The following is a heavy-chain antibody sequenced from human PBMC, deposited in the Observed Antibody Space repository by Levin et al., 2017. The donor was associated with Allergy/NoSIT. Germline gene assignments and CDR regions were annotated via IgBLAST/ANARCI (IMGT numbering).Heavy chain of an antibody. CDR1: GITFSNAW. J-gene: IGHJ4*02. V-gene: IGHV3-15*01. D-gene: IGHD6-13*01. CDR2: IKSKADGGTT. Sequence: PGGSLRLSCAASGITFSNAWMSWARQAPGKGLEWVGRIKSKADGGTTEYAAPVKGRFTISRDDSKNTLYLQMNSLKTEDTAVYFCTTYSSSWYYFDYWGQGTLGTVSS. CDR3: TTYSSSWYYFDY.